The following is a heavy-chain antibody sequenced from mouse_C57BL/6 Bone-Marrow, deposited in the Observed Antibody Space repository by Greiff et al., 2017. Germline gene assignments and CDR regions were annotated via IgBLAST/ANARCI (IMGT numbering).Heavy chain of an antibody. CDR2: IYPGDGDT. Sequence: LKESGASVKISCKASGYAFSSYWMNWVKQRPGKGLEWIGQIYPGDGDTNYNGKFKGKATLTADKSSSTAYLQLSSLTSEDSAVYFCAREGIYFDYWGEGTTLTVSS. J-gene: IGHJ2*01. CDR1: GYAFSSYW. CDR3: AREGIYFDY. V-gene: IGHV1-80*01.